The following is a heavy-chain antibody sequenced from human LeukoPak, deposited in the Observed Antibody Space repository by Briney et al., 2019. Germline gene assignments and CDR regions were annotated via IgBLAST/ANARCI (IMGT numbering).Heavy chain of an antibody. CDR2: IYPGDSDT. J-gene: IGHJ4*02. V-gene: IGHV5-51*03. CDR3: ARRYSSSWYGYYFDY. D-gene: IGHD6-13*01. Sequence: PGESLKISCKGSGYSFTSYWIGWVRQMPGKGLEWRGIIYPGDSDTRYSPSFQGQVTISADKSISTAYLQWSSLKASDTAMYYCARRYSSSWYGYYFDYWGQGTLVTVSS. CDR1: GYSFTSYW.